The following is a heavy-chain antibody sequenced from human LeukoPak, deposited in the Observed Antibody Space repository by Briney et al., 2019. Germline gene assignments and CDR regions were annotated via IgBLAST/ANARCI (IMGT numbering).Heavy chain of an antibody. V-gene: IGHV3-48*03. CDR2: ISSSGRTI. CDR1: GFTLSSYE. CDR3: ARSRSTETRYYYYGMDV. Sequence: GALKLPRAAPGFTLSSYEKNLGPQGPGEGPEWVSYISSSGRTIYYADSVKGRFTRSTDNAKNSLYLQMIRLKAEDTAVYDCARSRSTETRYYYYGMDVWGQGTTVTVSS. J-gene: IGHJ6*02. D-gene: IGHD2-2*01.